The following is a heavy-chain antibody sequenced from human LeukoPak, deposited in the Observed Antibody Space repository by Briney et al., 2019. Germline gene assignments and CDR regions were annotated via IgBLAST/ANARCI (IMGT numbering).Heavy chain of an antibody. CDR2: IYYSGNT. V-gene: IGHV4-39*07. Sequence: PSETLSLTCTVSGGSINSTNYYWGWMRQPPGKGLEWIGRIYYSGNTAYNPSLMSRVTVSVDASKNQFSLKLSSVTAADTAVYYCARVPKLNRAADAFDIWGQGTMVTVSS. CDR1: GGSINSTNYY. D-gene: IGHD1-14*01. J-gene: IGHJ3*02. CDR3: ARVPKLNRAADAFDI.